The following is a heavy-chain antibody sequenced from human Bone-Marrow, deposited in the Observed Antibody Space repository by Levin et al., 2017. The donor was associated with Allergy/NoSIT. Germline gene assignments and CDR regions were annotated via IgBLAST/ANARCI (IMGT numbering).Heavy chain of an antibody. CDR1: GFTFSSYG. Sequence: GGSLRLSCAASGFTFSSYGMHWVRQAPGKGLEWVAVISYDGSNKYYADSVKGRFTISRDNSKNTLYLQMNSLRAEDTAVYYCAKYGCAETTVTVYYFDYWGQGTLVTVSS. V-gene: IGHV3-30*18. CDR2: ISYDGSNK. CDR3: AKYGCAETTVTVYYFDY. D-gene: IGHD4-17*01. J-gene: IGHJ4*02.